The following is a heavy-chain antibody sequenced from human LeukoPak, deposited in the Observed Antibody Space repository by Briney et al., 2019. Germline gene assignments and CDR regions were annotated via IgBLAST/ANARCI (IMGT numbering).Heavy chain of an antibody. CDR3: ARATTHYFDY. CDR1: GGSFSGYY. Sequence: SETLSLTCAVYGGSFSGYYWSWIRQPPGKGLEWIGEINHSGSTNYNPSLKSRVTISVDTSKNQFSLKLSSVTAADTAVYYCARATTHYFDYWGQGTLVTVSS. CDR2: INHSGST. J-gene: IGHJ4*02. D-gene: IGHD1-26*01. V-gene: IGHV4-34*01.